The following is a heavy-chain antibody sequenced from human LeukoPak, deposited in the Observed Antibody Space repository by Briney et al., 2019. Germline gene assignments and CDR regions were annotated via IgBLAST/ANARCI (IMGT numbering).Heavy chain of an antibody. D-gene: IGHD6-19*01. Sequence: SETLSLTCTVSGYSISSGFYWGWIRQPPGKGLEWIGSIYHSGSTYYNPSLKSRVTISVDTSKNQVSLKLRSVTAADTAVYYCARGDSGWYLGLGFDYWGQGTLVIVSS. J-gene: IGHJ4*02. CDR3: ARGDSGWYLGLGFDY. CDR1: GYSISSGFY. CDR2: IYHSGST. V-gene: IGHV4-38-2*02.